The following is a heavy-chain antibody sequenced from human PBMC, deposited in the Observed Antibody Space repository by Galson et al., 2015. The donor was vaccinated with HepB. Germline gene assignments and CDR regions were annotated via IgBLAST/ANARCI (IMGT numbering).Heavy chain of an antibody. CDR3: ARGDSIVVVVGASPSFYFDN. CDR2: ISYDGSDK. D-gene: IGHD2-15*01. V-gene: IGHV3-30-3*01. Sequence: SLRLSCAASGFTFSSYAMHWVRQAPGKGLEWVAVISYDGSDKYYADSVKGRFTISRDNSKNTLYLRMNSLRAEDTAVYYCARGDSIVVVVGASPSFYFDNWGQGTLVPVSS. J-gene: IGHJ4*02. CDR1: GFTFSSYA.